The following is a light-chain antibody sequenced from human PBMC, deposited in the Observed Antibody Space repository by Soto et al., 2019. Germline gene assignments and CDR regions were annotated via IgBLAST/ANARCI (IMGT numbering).Light chain of an antibody. CDR1: QTVSGRY. J-gene: IGKJ4*01. CDR3: QQYGDSPLT. CDR2: GAS. Sequence: NALTPAPGTLSFSPRERATLSCRSSQTVSGRYVAWYQQKPGQTPRPLIYGASSRATGIPDRFSGSGSGTDFTFTISRLEPEDFAVYHCQQYGDSPLTFGGGTKVDI. V-gene: IGKV3-20*01.